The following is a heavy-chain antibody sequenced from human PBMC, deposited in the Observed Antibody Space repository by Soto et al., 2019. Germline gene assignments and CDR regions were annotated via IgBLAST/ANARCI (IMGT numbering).Heavy chain of an antibody. CDR2: IYYSGST. V-gene: IGHV4-59*12. CDR3: ARGYDYYDSSGYSCYFDY. CDR1: GGSISSYY. D-gene: IGHD3-22*01. J-gene: IGHJ4*02. Sequence: SETLSLTCTVSGGSISSYYWSWIRQPPGKGLEWIGYIYYSGSTNYNPSLKSRVTISVDTSKNQFSLKLSSVTAADTAVYYCARGYDYYDSSGYSCYFDYWGQGTLVTVSS.